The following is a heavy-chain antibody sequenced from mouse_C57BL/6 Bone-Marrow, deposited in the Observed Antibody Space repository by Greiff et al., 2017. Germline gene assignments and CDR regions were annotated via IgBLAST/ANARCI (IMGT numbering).Heavy chain of an antibody. V-gene: IGHV5-17*01. D-gene: IGHD1-1*01. Sequence: EVQRVESGGGLVKPGGSLKLSCAASGFTFSDYGMHWVRQAPEQGLEWVAYISSGSSTIYYADTVKGRFTISRDNAKNTLFLQMTSLRSEDTAMYYCARGDYGRFFDNWGQGTTLTVS. CDR1: GFTFSDYG. CDR3: ARGDYGRFFDN. CDR2: ISSGSSTI. J-gene: IGHJ2*01.